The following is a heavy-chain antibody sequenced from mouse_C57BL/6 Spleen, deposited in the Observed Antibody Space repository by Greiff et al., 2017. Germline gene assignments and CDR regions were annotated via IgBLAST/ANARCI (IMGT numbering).Heavy chain of an antibody. D-gene: IGHD1-1*01. Sequence: QVQLKQPGAELVKPGASVKLSCKASGYTFTSYWMQWVKQRPGQGLEWIGEIDPSDSYTNYNQKFKGKATLTVDTSSSTAYMQLSSLTSEDSAVYYCARPLYYGSSYWYFDVWGTGTTVTVSS. J-gene: IGHJ1*03. CDR2: IDPSDSYT. V-gene: IGHV1-50*01. CDR3: ARPLYYGSSYWYFDV. CDR1: GYTFTSYW.